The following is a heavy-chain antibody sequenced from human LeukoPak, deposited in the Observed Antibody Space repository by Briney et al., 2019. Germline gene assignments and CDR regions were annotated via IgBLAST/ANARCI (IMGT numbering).Heavy chain of an antibody. Sequence: PGGSLRLSCAASGFSFSKYWMHWVRQTPGEGLVWVARIKEDGTYTSYADSVKGRFTISGDNARNTVFLQMNSLRAEDTAVYYCARDFDMGITPGDDFDFWGQGTLVTVSS. J-gene: IGHJ4*02. D-gene: IGHD3-9*01. V-gene: IGHV3-74*01. CDR2: IKEDGTYT. CDR1: GFSFSKYW. CDR3: ARDFDMGITPGDDFDF.